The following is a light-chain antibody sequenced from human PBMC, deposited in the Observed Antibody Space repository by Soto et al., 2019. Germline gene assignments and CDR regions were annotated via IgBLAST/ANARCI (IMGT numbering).Light chain of an antibody. J-gene: IGKJ1*01. V-gene: IGKV1-39*01. Sequence: DIQVTQSPPSLSASVGDRVTITFRTSQSISKYLNCYQQKPVKAPNLLIYSGSTLQTGVPSRFSGSGSATHFTLTISSLQPEDFATYYCQQHYNTPRTFGQGTKVDIK. CDR3: QQHYNTPRT. CDR2: SGS. CDR1: QSISKY.